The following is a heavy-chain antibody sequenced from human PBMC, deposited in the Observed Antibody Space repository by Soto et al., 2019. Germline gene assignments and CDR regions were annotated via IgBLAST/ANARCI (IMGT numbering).Heavy chain of an antibody. CDR2: ISWNSGSI. J-gene: IGHJ5*02. D-gene: IGHD2-2*01. V-gene: IGHV3-9*01. Sequence: EVQLVESGGGLVQPGRSLRLSCAASGFTFDDYAMHWVRQAPGKGLEWVSGISWNSGSIGYADSVKGRFTISRDNAKNCLYLQMNSLRAEDTALYYCAKDSTRATRGWFDPWGQGTLVTVSS. CDR1: GFTFDDYA. CDR3: AKDSTRATRGWFDP.